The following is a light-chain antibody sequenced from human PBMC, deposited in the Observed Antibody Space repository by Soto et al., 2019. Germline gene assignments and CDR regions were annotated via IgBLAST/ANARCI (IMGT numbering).Light chain of an antibody. CDR2: GAS. CDR1: QSVSSSY. J-gene: IGKJ2*01. V-gene: IGKV3-20*01. CDR3: QQYGSSPVYT. Sequence: EIVLTQSPGTLSLSPGERATLSCRASQSVSSSYLAWYQQKPGQAPRLLIYGASSRATGIPDRFSGSGSGADFTLHTSRLEPEDFAVYYCQQYGSSPVYTFGQGTKLEIK.